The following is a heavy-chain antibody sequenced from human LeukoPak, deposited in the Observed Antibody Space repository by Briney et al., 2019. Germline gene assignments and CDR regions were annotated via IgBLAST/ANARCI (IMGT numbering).Heavy chain of an antibody. D-gene: IGHD3-10*01. CDR1: GGCISSGDYY. CDR2: IYYSGST. CDR3: ARVNTMVRGVIKYYGMDV. V-gene: IGHV4-30-4*01. J-gene: IGHJ6*02. Sequence: SQTLSLTCTVSGGCISSGDYYWSWIRQPPGKGLEWIGYIYYSGSTYYNPSLKSRVTISVDTSKNQFSLKLSSVTAADTAVYYCARVNTMVRGVIKYYGMDVWGQGTTVTVSS.